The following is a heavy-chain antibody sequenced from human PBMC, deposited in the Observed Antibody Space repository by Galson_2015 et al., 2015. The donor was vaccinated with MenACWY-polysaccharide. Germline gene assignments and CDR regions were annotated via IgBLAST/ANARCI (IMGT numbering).Heavy chain of an antibody. V-gene: IGHV3-23*01. CDR2: ISGGGITT. CDR3: AKTAKVGANKESHWYFDR. J-gene: IGHJ2*01. Sequence: SLRLSCAASGFTFSNYAITWVRQAPGRGLEWVSLISGGGITTNYADSVKGRFTISRDNSRNTLYLQMNSLRAEDTATYYCAKTAKVGANKESHWYFDRWGRGTLVTVSS. CDR1: GFTFSNYA. D-gene: IGHD1-26*01.